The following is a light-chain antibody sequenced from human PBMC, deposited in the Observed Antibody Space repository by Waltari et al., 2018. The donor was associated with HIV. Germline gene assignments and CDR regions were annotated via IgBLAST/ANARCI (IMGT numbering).Light chain of an antibody. CDR2: EFT. Sequence: QSALTQPPSASGSPGQSVTLSCTGTNSDIGTYDYVSWYQQPPGKAPKLVISEFTKRPSVVSDRFSGSDSGNTAFLTVSGLQAEDEADYYCSSFANRDGFYVLFGGGTRLTVL. CDR1: NSDIGTYDY. V-gene: IGLV2-8*01. CDR3: SSFANRDGFYVL. J-gene: IGLJ2*01.